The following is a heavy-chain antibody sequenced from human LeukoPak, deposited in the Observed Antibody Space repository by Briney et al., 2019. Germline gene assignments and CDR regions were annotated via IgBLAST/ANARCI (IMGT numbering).Heavy chain of an antibody. CDR3: ARGVRYYDSSGYLTSLDAFDI. Sequence: SETLSLTCTVSGYSISSGYYWGWIRQPPGKGLEWIGSIYHSGSTYYNPSLKSRVTMSVDTSKNQFSLKLSSVTAADTAVYYCARGVRYYDSSGYLTSLDAFDIWGQGTMVTVSS. CDR2: IYHSGST. D-gene: IGHD3-22*01. CDR1: GYSISSGYY. J-gene: IGHJ3*02. V-gene: IGHV4-38-2*02.